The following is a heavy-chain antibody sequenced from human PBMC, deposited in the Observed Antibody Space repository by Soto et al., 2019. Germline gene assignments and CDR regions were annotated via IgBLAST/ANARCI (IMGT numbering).Heavy chain of an antibody. CDR1: GGSISSSNW. V-gene: IGHV4-4*02. J-gene: IGHJ6*02. CDR3: ARGTRTNYYYYGMDV. Sequence: PSETLSLTCAVSGGSISSSNWWSWVSQPPGKGLEWIGEIYHSGSTNYNPSLKSRVTISVDKSKNQFSLKLSSVTAADTAVYYCARGTRTNYYYYGMDVWGQGTTVTVS. D-gene: IGHD3-10*01. CDR2: IYHSGST.